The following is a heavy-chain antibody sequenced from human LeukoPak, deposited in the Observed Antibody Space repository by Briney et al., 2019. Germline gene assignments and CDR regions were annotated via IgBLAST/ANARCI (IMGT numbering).Heavy chain of an antibody. CDR2: IYCSGST. CDR3: ASAPYYYDSSGSPYWYFDL. V-gene: IGHV4-61*08. CDR1: GGSISSGGYY. D-gene: IGHD3-22*01. Sequence: PSETLSLTCTVSGGSISSGGYYWSWIRQPPGKGLEWIGYIYCSGSTNYNPSLKSRVTISVDTSKNQFSLKLSSVTAADTAVYYCASAPYYYDSSGSPYWYFDLWGRGTLVTVSS. J-gene: IGHJ2*01.